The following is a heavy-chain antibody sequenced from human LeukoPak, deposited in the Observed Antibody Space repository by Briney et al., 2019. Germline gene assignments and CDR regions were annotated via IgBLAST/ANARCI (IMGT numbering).Heavy chain of an antibody. D-gene: IGHD4-17*01. CDR2: ISRSGGST. CDR3: SKKGQSEDYGKPG. V-gene: IGHV3-23*01. CDR1: GFTLGTYD. Sequence: GGSLRLSCAASGFTLGTYDMYWVRQAPGKGLECVSSISRSGGSTYYADSVKGRFTISRDNSKNTLYLQMGSLRADDTAVYYCSKKGQSEDYGKPGWGQGTLVTVSS. J-gene: IGHJ4*02.